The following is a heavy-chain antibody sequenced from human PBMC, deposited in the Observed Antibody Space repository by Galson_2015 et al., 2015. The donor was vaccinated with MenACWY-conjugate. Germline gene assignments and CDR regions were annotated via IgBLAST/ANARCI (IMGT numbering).Heavy chain of an antibody. CDR1: GGSVSSDGYS. V-gene: IGHV4-30-2*01. J-gene: IGHJ4*02. Sequence: TLSLTCTVSGGSVSSDGYSWGWIRQPPGKGLEFIAYIYPHGSTYYNPSLKSRVSLSIDRSKNQFSLKLTSVTAADTAVYYCARVATDCKADYWGQGTLVTVSS. D-gene: IGHD2-21*02. CDR2: IYPHGST. CDR3: ARVATDCKADY.